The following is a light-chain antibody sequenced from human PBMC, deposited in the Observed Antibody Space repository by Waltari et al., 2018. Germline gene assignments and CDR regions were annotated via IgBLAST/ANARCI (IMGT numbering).Light chain of an antibody. CDR2: ESS. CDR1: QSISNW. CDR3: QQYTSYSLLS. V-gene: IGKV1-5*03. Sequence: DIQMTQSPSTLSASVGDRVIISCRASQSISNWLAWYQQRPGKAPKLLVHESSTLESVVPSGFSGSGSGTEFTLTISSLQPEDFATYYCQQYTSYSLLSFGGGTKVEIK. J-gene: IGKJ4*01.